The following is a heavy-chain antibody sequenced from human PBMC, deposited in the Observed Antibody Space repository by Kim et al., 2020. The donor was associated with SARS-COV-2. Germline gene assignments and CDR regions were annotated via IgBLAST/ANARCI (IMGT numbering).Heavy chain of an antibody. CDR2: INPSGGST. V-gene: IGHV1-46*01. Sequence: ASVKVSCKASGYTFTSYYMHWVRQAPGQGLEWMGIINPSGGSTSYAQKFQGRVTMTRDTSTSTVYMELSSLRSEDTAVYYCAGDPTGRLRYDYWGQGTLVTVSS. J-gene: IGHJ4*02. D-gene: IGHD2-2*02. CDR1: GYTFTSYY. CDR3: AGDPTGRLRYDY.